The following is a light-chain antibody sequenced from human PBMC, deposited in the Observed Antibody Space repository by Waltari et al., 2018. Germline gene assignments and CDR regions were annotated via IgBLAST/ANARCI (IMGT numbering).Light chain of an antibody. CDR3: QAWDTRTDWV. Sequence: SYDLTQPPSVSVSPGQSASITCSGDKLGEKYASWYQQKPVQSPVLSIDQDNNRPSGSPDRFGGSNSGRRATLTIRGTQAMDEADYYCQAWDTRTDWVFGGGTKLTVL. CDR2: QDN. J-gene: IGLJ3*02. CDR1: KLGEKY. V-gene: IGLV3-1*01.